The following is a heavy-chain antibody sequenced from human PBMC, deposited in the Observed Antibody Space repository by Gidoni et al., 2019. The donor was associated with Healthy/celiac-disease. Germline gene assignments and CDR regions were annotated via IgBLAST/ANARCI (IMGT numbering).Heavy chain of an antibody. D-gene: IGHD6-19*01. CDR3: AKDPNPAGVYYYYGMDV. CDR1: GFPFDDYA. J-gene: IGHJ6*02. V-gene: IGHV3-9*01. CDR2: ISWNSGSI. Sequence: EVQLVESGGGLVQPGRSLRLSCAASGFPFDDYAIDWVRQAPGKGLGLGSGISWNSGSIGYGDSVKGRFTISRDNAKNSLYLQMNSLRAEDTALYYCAKDPNPAGVYYYYGMDVWGQGTTVTVSS.